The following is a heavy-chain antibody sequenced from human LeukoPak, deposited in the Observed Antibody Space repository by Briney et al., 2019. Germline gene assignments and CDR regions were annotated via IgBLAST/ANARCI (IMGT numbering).Heavy chain of an antibody. CDR3: AKDLLAEDYYYYYMDV. CDR1: GFTFSSYA. Sequence: GGSLRLSCAASGFTFSSYAMHWVRQAPGKGLEWVAVVSYDGSNKYYADSVKGRFTMSRDNSKNTLYLQMNSLRAEDTAVYYCAKDLLAEDYYYYYMDVWGKGTTVTVSS. V-gene: IGHV3-30-3*01. CDR2: VSYDGSNK. J-gene: IGHJ6*03.